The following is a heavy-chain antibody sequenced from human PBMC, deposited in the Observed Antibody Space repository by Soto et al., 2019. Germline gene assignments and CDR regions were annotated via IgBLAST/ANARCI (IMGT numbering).Heavy chain of an antibody. Sequence: GASVKVSCKASGYTFTGYYMHWVRQAPGQGLEWMGWINPNSGGTNYAQKFQGRVTMTRDTSISTAYMELSRLRSDDTAVYYCARAYYDILTGYYTSYYYYGMDVWGQGTTVTVS. V-gene: IGHV1-2*02. CDR1: GYTFTGYY. CDR2: INPNSGGT. D-gene: IGHD3-9*01. CDR3: ARAYYDILTGYYTSYYYYGMDV. J-gene: IGHJ6*02.